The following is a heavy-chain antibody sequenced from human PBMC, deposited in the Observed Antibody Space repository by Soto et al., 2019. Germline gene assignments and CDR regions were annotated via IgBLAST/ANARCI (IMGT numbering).Heavy chain of an antibody. CDR3: ARDYDGFDY. J-gene: IGHJ4*02. Sequence: QVRLQESGPGLVKPSETVSLTCDVSSVSITSSNWWTWVRQPPGKGLEWIGKISHSGTGNYNATLRSRVTISVDKPKNQLSLKLMSVTAADTAVYYCARDYDGFDYWGQGILVTVSS. CDR1: SVSITSSNW. V-gene: IGHV4-4*02. CDR2: ISHSGTG. D-gene: IGHD3-16*01.